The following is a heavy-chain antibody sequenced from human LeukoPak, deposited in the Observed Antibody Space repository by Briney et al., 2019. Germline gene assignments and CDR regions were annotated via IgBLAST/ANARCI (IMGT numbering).Heavy chain of an antibody. CDR2: ISFDGTIT. J-gene: IGHJ5*02. V-gene: IGHV3-74*01. D-gene: IGHD7-27*01. Sequence: GGSLRLSCAGFTXSGYWMQWVRQAPGKGLVWVSRISFDGTITYYADSVKGRFSISIDTANNNLYLQMNSLRAEDTAVYYCVSGDASPGGQGTLVTVSS. CDR3: VSGDASP. CDR1: GFTXSGYW.